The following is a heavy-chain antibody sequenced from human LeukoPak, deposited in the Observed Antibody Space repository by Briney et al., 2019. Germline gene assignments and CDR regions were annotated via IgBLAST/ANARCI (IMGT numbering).Heavy chain of an antibody. D-gene: IGHD2-2*01. CDR2: MKPNSGNT. V-gene: IGHV1-8*01. J-gene: IGHJ4*01. Sequence: GASVKVSCKASGYTFTNYDINWVRQATGQGLEWMGYMKPNSGNTGYAQKFQGRFTMTEDTSSGTAYMELNRLRSEDTAVYYCTTREIVVEPAATSLVRGVLWRSDFWGHGTLVTVSS. CDR1: GYTFTNYD. CDR3: TTREIVVEPAATSLVRGVLWRSDF.